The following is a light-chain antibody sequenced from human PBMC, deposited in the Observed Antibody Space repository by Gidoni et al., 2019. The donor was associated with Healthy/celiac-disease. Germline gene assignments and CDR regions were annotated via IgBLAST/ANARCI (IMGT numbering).Light chain of an antibody. Sequence: EIVLTQSPGTLSLSPGERATLSCRASQSVSSSYLAWYQQKPGQAPRLLIYGASSRATGIPDRFSGSGSGTDFTITISRLEPEDFAVYYCQQYGSSPLYTFXQXTKLEIK. CDR2: GAS. J-gene: IGKJ2*01. CDR3: QQYGSSPLYT. CDR1: QSVSSSY. V-gene: IGKV3-20*01.